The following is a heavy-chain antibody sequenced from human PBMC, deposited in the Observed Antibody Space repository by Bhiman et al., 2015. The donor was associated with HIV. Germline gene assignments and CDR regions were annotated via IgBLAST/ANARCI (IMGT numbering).Heavy chain of an antibody. Sequence: EVQLVESGGGLVQPGGSLRLSCAASGFTVSTNFMSWVRQAPGKGLEWVSIIFSGGTTVYADSVRGRFTISRDNLKNTLYLEMSGLRAEDTAMYYCARDRGFGGSPGDNWFDPWGQGTLVTVSS. J-gene: IGHJ5*02. CDR2: IFSGGTT. CDR1: GFTVSTNF. V-gene: IGHV3-66*01. D-gene: IGHD2-15*01. CDR3: ARDRGFGGSPGDNWFDP.